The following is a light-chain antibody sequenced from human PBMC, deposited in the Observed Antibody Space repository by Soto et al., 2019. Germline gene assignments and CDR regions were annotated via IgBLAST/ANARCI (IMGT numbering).Light chain of an antibody. CDR3: QQCSSPPPYT. V-gene: IGKV1-39*01. CDR1: QSISTY. J-gene: IGKJ2*01. CDR2: AAS. Sequence: DIQMTQSPSSLSASVGDTVTIACRASQSISTYLNWYQQKPGKAPRLLIYAASDLQTGVPSRFSGRGSGTDLTLTISSLQPEDFATYYCQQCSSPPPYTFGQGTKLEMK.